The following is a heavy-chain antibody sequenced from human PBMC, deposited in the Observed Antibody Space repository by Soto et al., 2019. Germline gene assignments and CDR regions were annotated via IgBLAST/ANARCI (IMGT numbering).Heavy chain of an antibody. CDR1: GFTFSNAW. D-gene: IGHD2-2*01. Sequence: GGSLRLSCAASGFTFSNAWMSWVRQAPGKGLEWVGRIKSKTDGGTTDYAAPVKGRVTISRDDSKNTLYLQMNSLKTEDTAVYYCTTDSGVPAANWFDLWGQGTLVTVSS. CDR3: TTDSGVPAANWFDL. CDR2: IKSKTDGGTT. V-gene: IGHV3-15*01. J-gene: IGHJ5*02.